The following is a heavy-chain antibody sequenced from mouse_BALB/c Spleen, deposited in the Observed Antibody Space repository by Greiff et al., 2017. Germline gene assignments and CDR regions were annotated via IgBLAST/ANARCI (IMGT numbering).Heavy chain of an antibody. J-gene: IGHJ1*01. Sequence: QVQLQQPGAELVRPGASVKLSCKASGYTFTSYWINWVKQRPGQGLEWIGNIYPSDSYTNYNQKFKDKATLTVDKSSSTAYMQLSSPTSEDSAVYYCTNFDVWGAGTTVTVSS. CDR1: GYTFTSYW. CDR2: IYPSDSYT. V-gene: IGHV1-69*02. CDR3: TNFDV.